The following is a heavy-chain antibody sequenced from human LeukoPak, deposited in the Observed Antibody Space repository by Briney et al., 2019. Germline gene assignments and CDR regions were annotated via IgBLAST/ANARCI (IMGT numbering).Heavy chain of an antibody. V-gene: IGHV5-51*01. J-gene: IGHJ4*02. CDR2: IYPGDSDT. D-gene: IGHD3-22*01. CDR1: GYSFTSYW. Sequence: GESLQISCKGSGYSFTSYWIGWVRQMPGKGLEWMGIIYPGDSDTRYSPSFQGQVTISADKSISTAYLQWSSLKASDTAMYYCAKGYYDSRGYYSSLVYFDYWGQGTLVTVSS. CDR3: AKGYYDSRGYYSSLVYFDY.